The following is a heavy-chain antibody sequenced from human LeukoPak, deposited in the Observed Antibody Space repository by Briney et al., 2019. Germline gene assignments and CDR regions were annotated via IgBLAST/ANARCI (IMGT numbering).Heavy chain of an antibody. CDR2: IYYSGST. V-gene: IGHV4-39*07. J-gene: IGHJ4*02. D-gene: IGHD3-10*01. Sequence: SETLSLTCTVSGGSISSSSYYWGWIRQPPGKGLEWIGSIYYSGSTYYNPSLKSRVTISVDTSKNQFSLKLSSVTAADTAVYYCARNPDGKEILWFGESHTAPFDYWGQGTLVTVSS. CDR3: ARNPDGKEILWFGESHTAPFDY. CDR1: GGSISSSSYY.